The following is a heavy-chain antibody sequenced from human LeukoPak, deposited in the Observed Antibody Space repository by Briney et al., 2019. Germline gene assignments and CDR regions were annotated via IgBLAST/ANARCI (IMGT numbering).Heavy chain of an antibody. J-gene: IGHJ3*02. V-gene: IGHV3-23*01. Sequence: GRSLRLSCAASGFTFSSYAMIWVRQAPGKGLEWVSAIRGSGGSTYHADSVKDRFTISRDNSKNTLYLQMNSLRAEDTAVYYCGRDPNGDYIGAFDMWGQGTVVTVSS. CDR1: GFTFSSYA. D-gene: IGHD4-17*01. CDR2: IRGSGGST. CDR3: GRDPNGDYIGAFDM.